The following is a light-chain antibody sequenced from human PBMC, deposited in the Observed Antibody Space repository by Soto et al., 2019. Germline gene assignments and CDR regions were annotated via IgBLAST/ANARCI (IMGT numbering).Light chain of an antibody. Sequence: QSALTQPASVSGSPGQSITISCTGTSSDVGNYIFVSWYRQHPGKAPKLMIYDINNRPSGVSNRFSGSKSGNTASLTISGLQAEDEADYYCVSYTTSASYVSGTGTKGTVL. V-gene: IGLV2-14*01. J-gene: IGLJ1*01. CDR3: VSYTTSASYV. CDR2: DIN. CDR1: SSDVGNYIF.